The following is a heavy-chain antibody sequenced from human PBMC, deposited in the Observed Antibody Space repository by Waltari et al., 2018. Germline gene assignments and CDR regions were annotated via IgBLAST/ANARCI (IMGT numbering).Heavy chain of an antibody. CDR1: GYTFTGYY. V-gene: IGHV1-2*06. Sequence: QVHLVQSGAEVKKPGASVKVSCQASGYTFTGYYIQRVRRAPGQGREWMGRINPNSGDTNYAQKFQGRVTLTRDTSINTAYMELSSLKSDDTAVYYCARDLGSDYGNRDYWGQGTLVTVPS. CDR3: ARDLGSDYGNRDY. J-gene: IGHJ4*02. D-gene: IGHD4-17*01. CDR2: INPNSGDT.